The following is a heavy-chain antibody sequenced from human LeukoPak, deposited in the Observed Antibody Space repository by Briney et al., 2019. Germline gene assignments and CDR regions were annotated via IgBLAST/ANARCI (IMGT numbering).Heavy chain of an antibody. Sequence: ASVKVSCKASGYTFTGYYMHWVRQAPGQGLEWIGWLNPTTGGTYYAQKFQGRVTMTRDTSISTIYVDLSSLTSDDTAVYYCARDYGPTDCSGGDCPYYYFDYWGQGTLVTVSS. V-gene: IGHV1-2*02. CDR1: GYTFTGYY. CDR3: ARDYGPTDCSGGDCPYYYFDY. J-gene: IGHJ4*02. CDR2: LNPTTGGT. D-gene: IGHD2-21*02.